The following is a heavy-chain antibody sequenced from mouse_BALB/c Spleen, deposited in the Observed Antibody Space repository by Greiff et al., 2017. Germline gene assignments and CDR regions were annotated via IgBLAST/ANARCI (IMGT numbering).Heavy chain of an antibody. J-gene: IGHJ3*01. CDR2: IDPANGNT. CDR1: GFNIKDTY. D-gene: IGHD2-1*01. Sequence: VQLKQSGAELVKPGASVKLSCTASGFNIKDTYMHWVKQRPEQGLEWIGRIDPANGNTKYDPKFQGKATITADTSSNTAYLQLSSLTSEDTAVYYCAYGNPWFAYWGQGTLVTVSA. V-gene: IGHV14-3*02. CDR3: AYGNPWFAY.